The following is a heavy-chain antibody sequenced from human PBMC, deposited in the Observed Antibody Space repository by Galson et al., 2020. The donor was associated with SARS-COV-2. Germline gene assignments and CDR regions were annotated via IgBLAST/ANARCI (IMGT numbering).Heavy chain of an antibody. D-gene: IGHD2-15*01. CDR2: IYYSGSS. J-gene: IGHJ5*02. Sequence: SETLSLTCTVSGGSISSDDSYWSWIRQPPGKALAWIGYIYYSGSSYYNPSLKSRVTMSVDTSKNQSSLMLNSVTAADTAVYYCAREHSPDWFDPWGQGILVTVSS. CDR1: GGSISSDDSY. CDR3: AREHSPDWFDP. V-gene: IGHV4-30-4*01.